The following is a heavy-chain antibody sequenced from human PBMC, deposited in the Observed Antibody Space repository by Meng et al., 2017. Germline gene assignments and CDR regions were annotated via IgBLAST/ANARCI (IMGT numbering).Heavy chain of an antibody. CDR3: ARSDWFDP. Sequence: EVQLVESGGGLVQSGGSLRLSCTASGFTFRNYWMHWVRQAPGKGLVWVSRIKPDGTMTVYADSVKGRFTISRDNAKNTLYLQMNSLRSDDTAVYYCARSDWFDPWGQGTVVTVSS. V-gene: IGHV3-74*01. CDR1: GFTFRNYW. CDR2: IKPDGTMT. J-gene: IGHJ5*02.